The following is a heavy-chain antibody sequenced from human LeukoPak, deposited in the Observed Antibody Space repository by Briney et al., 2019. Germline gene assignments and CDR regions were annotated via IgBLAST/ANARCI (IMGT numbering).Heavy chain of an antibody. CDR3: ASIAAAGNE. V-gene: IGHV4-34*01. Sequence: PSETLSLTCAVYGGSFSGYYWSWIRQPPGKGLEWIGEINHSGSTNYNPSLKSRVTISVDTSKNQFSLKLSSVTAADTAVYYCASIAAAGNEWGQGALVIVSS. J-gene: IGHJ4*02. CDR2: INHSGST. D-gene: IGHD6-13*01. CDR1: GGSFSGYY.